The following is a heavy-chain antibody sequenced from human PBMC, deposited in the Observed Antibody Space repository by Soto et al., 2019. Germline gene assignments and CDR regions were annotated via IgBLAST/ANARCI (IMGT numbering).Heavy chain of an antibody. J-gene: IGHJ4*02. CDR3: ARGAPRGNGYYFDY. Sequence: PSETLSLTCAVYGGSFSGYYWSWIRQPPGKGLEWIGEINHSGSTNYNPSLKSRVTISVDTSKNQFSLKLSSATAADTAVYYCARGAPRGNGYYFDYWGQGTLVTVSS. CDR2: INHSGST. CDR1: GGSFSGYY. D-gene: IGHD1-1*01. V-gene: IGHV4-34*01.